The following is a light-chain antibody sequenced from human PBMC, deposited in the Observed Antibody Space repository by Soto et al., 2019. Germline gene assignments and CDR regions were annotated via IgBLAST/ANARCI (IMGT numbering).Light chain of an antibody. CDR3: SSYAGSNNLV. V-gene: IGLV2-8*01. Sequence: QSVLTQPPSASGSPGQSVTISCTGTSSDVGGYNYVSWYQQHPGKAPKLMIYEVSKRPSGVPDRFSGSKSGNTASLTVSGLQADDEADYYCSSYAGSNNLVFGTGTKVTV. J-gene: IGLJ1*01. CDR2: EVS. CDR1: SSDVGGYNY.